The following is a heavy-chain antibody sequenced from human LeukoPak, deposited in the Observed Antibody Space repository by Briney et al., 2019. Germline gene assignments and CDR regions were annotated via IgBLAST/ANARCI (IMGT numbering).Heavy chain of an antibody. CDR1: GGSISSYY. CDR3: ARFGSDSYGYKYYFDY. Sequence: SETLSLTCTVSGGSISSYYWSWIRQSPGKGLQWIGYISYGGSTNYDSSLKSRLTMSADTSKNQFSLKLRSVTAADTAVYYCARFGSDSYGYKYYFDYWGQGARVTVSS. CDR2: ISYGGST. J-gene: IGHJ4*02. V-gene: IGHV4-59*08. D-gene: IGHD3-16*01.